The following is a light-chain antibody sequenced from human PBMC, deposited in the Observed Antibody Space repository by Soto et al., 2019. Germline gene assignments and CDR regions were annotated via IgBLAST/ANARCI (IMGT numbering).Light chain of an antibody. CDR1: SGHSSYA. J-gene: IGLJ2*01. V-gene: IGLV4-69*01. CDR3: QTWGTGILVV. Sequence: QPVLTQSPSASASLGASVKLTCTLSSGHSSYAIAWHQQQPEKGPRYLMKLNSDGSHSKGDGIPDRFSGSSSGAERYLTISSRQSEDEADYYCQTWGTGILVVFGGGTKLTVL. CDR2: LNSDGSH.